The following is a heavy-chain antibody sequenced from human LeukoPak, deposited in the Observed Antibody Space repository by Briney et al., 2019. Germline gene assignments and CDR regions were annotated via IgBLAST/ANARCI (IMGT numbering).Heavy chain of an antibody. V-gene: IGHV1-18*01. CDR3: ARVSDTSMITPGFDS. CDR1: GYNFNRYT. J-gene: IGHJ4*02. D-gene: IGHD3-16*01. Sequence: GASVKVSCKTSGYNFNRYTITWVRQAPGQGLEWMGWVSTPNGDTNYAENFQGRLTMTTETVTKTAYMELRRLRSGDTAIYFCARVSDTSMITPGFDSWGQGTLVTVSS. CDR2: VSTPNGDT.